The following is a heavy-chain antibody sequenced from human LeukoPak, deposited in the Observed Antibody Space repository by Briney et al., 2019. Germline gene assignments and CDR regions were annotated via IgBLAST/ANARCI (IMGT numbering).Heavy chain of an antibody. J-gene: IGHJ4*02. CDR2: ISGGGGNT. V-gene: IGHV3-23*01. Sequence: PGGSLRLSCAASGFTLRNYAMNWVRQAPGKGLEWVSGISGGGGNTYYADSVKGRFTISRDNSKSMLYLQMDSLRAEDTAVYYCAEHESLVTPFDYWGQGTLVTVSS. CDR1: GFTLRNYA. CDR3: AEHESLVTPFDY. D-gene: IGHD4-11*01.